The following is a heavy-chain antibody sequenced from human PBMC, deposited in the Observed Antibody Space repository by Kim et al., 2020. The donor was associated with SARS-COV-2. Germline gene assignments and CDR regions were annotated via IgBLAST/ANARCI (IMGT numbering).Heavy chain of an antibody. CDR2: INHSGST. V-gene: IGHV4-34*01. Sequence: SETLSLTCAVYGGSFSGYYWSWIRQPPGKGLEWIGEINHSGSTNYNPSLKSRVTISVDTSKNQFSLKLSSVTAADTAVYYCARGLYMAGSVIVGAPWYYWGQGTLVTVSS. CDR3: ARGLYMAGSVIVGAPWYY. D-gene: IGHD1-26*01. CDR1: GGSFSGYY. J-gene: IGHJ4*02.